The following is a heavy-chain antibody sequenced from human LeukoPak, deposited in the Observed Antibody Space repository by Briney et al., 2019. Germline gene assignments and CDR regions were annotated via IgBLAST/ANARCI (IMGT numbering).Heavy chain of an antibody. CDR1: GFTFEDYA. J-gene: IGHJ3*02. D-gene: IGHD3-10*01. CDR2: IRTKFYGGTA. V-gene: IGHV3-49*03. CDR3: ARVGRDRGFDI. Sequence: GGSLRLSCTSSGFTFEDYALTWLRQAPGKGLEWLGFIRTKFYGGTADYAASVKDRFTISRDDYKDIAYLQMDGLKSEDTALYYCARVGRDRGFDIWGQGTAVTVSS.